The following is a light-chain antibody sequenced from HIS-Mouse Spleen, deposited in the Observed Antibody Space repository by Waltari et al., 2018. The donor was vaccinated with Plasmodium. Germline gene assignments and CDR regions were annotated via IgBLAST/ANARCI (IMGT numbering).Light chain of an antibody. Sequence: QSALTQPPSASRSPGQSLTISCTATRSAVGGYNYVSWYQQPPGKAPKLMIYEGSKRPSGVPDRFSGSKSGNTASLTVSGLQAEDEADYYCSSYAGSNNYVFGTGTKVTVL. J-gene: IGLJ1*01. CDR3: SSYAGSNNYV. V-gene: IGLV2-8*01. CDR1: RSAVGGYNY. CDR2: EGS.